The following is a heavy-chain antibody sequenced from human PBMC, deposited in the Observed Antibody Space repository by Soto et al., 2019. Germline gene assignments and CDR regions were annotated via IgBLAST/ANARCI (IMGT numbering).Heavy chain of an antibody. J-gene: IGHJ5*02. V-gene: IGHV4-30-4*08. CDR3: ARDQASRVDP. CDR1: GGSISSGGYS. CDR2: IHSSGST. Sequence: SETLSLTCTVSGGSISSGGYSWSWIRQPPGKGLEWIGSIHSSGSTYYNPSLKSRVTISVDTSKNQFSLKLSSVTAADTAVDYCARDQASRVDPWGQGTMVTVSS.